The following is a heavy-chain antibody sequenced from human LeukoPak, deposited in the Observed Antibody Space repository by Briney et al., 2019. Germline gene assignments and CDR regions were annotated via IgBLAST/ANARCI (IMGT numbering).Heavy chain of an antibody. D-gene: IGHD3-10*01. J-gene: IGHJ6*02. CDR1: GGSISSSSYY. Sequence: SETLSLTCTVSGGSISSSSYYWSWIRQPPGKGLEWIGEINRSGSTNYNPSLKSRVTISVDTSKNQFSLKLSSVTAADTAVYYCARDYGSGSYYGYYYGMDVWGQGTTVTVSS. V-gene: IGHV4-39*07. CDR3: ARDYGSGSYYGYYYGMDV. CDR2: INRSGST.